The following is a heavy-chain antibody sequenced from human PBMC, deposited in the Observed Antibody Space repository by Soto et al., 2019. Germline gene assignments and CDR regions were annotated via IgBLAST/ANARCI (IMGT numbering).Heavy chain of an antibody. D-gene: IGHD4-17*01. Sequence: QITLKESGPTLVEPTQTLTLTCTFSGFSLTTSGMSVAWIRQPPGKALEWLALIFCDDDTRYSPSRQSRLTITKDTSRNYVVLTMTSMRPADTATFYCAHSPLVGFGDFTSFHSWGAGALVTVSS. V-gene: IGHV2-5*02. CDR1: GFSLTTSGMS. CDR3: AHSPLVGFGDFTSFHS. CDR2: IFCDDDT. J-gene: IGHJ4*02.